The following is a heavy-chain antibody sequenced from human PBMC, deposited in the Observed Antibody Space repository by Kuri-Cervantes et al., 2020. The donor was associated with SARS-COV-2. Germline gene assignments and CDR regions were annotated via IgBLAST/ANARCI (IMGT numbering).Heavy chain of an antibody. CDR1: GGSFSGYY. Sequence: GSLRLSCAVYGGSFSGYYWSWIRQPPGKGLEWIGEINHSGSTNYNPSLKSRVTISVDTSKDQFSLKLSSVTAADTAVYYCARVRGVSRTTTYYYYYYMDVWGKGTTVTVSS. D-gene: IGHD4-11*01. V-gene: IGHV4-34*01. J-gene: IGHJ6*03. CDR3: ARVRGVSRTTTYYYYYYMDV. CDR2: INHSGST.